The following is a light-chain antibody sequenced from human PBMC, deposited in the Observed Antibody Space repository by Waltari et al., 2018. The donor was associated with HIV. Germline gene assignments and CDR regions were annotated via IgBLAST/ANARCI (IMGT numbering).Light chain of an antibody. J-gene: IGKJ4*01. CDR1: QGISSY. Sequence: AIRMTQSPSPFSASTGDRVTITCRASQGISSYLAWYQQKPGKAPNLLIYAASTLQSGVPSRFSGSGSGAEFTLTISCLQSEDFASYYCRQYYSYPLTFGGGTKVEIK. CDR3: RQYYSYPLT. CDR2: AAS. V-gene: IGKV1-8*01.